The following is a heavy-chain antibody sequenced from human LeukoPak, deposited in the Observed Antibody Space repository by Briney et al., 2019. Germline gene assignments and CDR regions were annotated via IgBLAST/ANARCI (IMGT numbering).Heavy chain of an antibody. V-gene: IGHV3-11*04. D-gene: IGHD2/OR15-2a*01. J-gene: IGHJ6*04. CDR3: ARDLRNYV. CDR1: GFTFRDYY. CDR2: ISGGGTSI. Sequence: GGSLRLSCAASGFTFRDYYMSWIRQAPGKGLEWISYISGGGTSIYYADSVRGRFTISRDNAQHSLYLQMNSLKAEDTAVYYCARDLRNYVWGKGTTVTVSS.